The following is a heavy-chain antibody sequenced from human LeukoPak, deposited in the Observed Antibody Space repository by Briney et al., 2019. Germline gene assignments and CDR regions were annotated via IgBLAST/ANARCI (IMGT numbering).Heavy chain of an antibody. CDR3: ARDRAVVVVAAILSS. V-gene: IGHV1-2*02. J-gene: IGHJ5*02. CDR2: INPNSGGT. CDR1: VYTFTGYY. Sequence: GASVKVSFKSSVYTFTGYYMHWVRQAPGQGGGWVGWINPNSGGTNYAQKFQGRGTMTRDTAISTAYMELSRLRSDDTAVYYCARDRAVVVVAAILSSWGQGTLVTVSS. D-gene: IGHD2-15*01.